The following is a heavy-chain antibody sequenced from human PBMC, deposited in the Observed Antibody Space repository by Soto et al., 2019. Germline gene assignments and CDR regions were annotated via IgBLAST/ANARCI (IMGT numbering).Heavy chain of an antibody. J-gene: IGHJ4*02. V-gene: IGHV4-39*01. CDR1: GGSISSSSYY. CDR3: ARFTVTRYFDY. Sequence: QLQLQESGPGLVKHSETLSLTCTVSGGSISSSSYYWGWIRQPPGKGLEWIGSVYYSGSTYYNPSLKSRVTISVDTSKNQFSLKLSSVTAADTAVYYCARFTVTRYFDYWGQGTLVTVSS. D-gene: IGHD4-17*01. CDR2: VYYSGST.